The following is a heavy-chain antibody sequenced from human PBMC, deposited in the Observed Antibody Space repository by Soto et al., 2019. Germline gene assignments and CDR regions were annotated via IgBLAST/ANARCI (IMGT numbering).Heavy chain of an antibody. CDR2: IYSSAST. CDR3: AAGQLEMARGFD. V-gene: IGHV4-31*03. D-gene: IGHD6-13*01. J-gene: IGHJ4*02. Sequence: SETLFLTGTVSGGSVSRGDYYWTWIRQHPGQGLEWIGYIYSSASTHYNPSLKSRIITSVDTSRNQFSLRLSSVTAADTAVYYCAAGQLEMARGFDWGQGTLVTVSS. CDR1: GGSVSRGDYY.